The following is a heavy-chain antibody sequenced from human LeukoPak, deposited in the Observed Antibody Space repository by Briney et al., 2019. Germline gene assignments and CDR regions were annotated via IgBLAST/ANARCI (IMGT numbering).Heavy chain of an antibody. CDR3: ARAFELAGSSWYYYGMDV. Sequence: PGGSLRLSCAASGFTFSSYSMTWVRQAPGKGLEWVSSISSSSSYIYYADSVKGRFTISRDNAKNSLYLQMNSLRAEDTAVYYCARAFELAGSSWYYYGMDVWGQGTTVTVSS. J-gene: IGHJ6*02. CDR2: ISSSSSYI. CDR1: GFTFSSYS. D-gene: IGHD6-13*01. V-gene: IGHV3-21*01.